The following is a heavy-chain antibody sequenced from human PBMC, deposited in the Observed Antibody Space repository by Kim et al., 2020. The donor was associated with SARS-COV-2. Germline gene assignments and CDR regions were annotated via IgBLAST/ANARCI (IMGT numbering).Heavy chain of an antibody. V-gene: IGHV4-61*01. CDR2: IYYSGST. J-gene: IGHJ3*02. D-gene: IGHD3-22*01. CDR3: ARDPIDYYDSSGYYYFRSRRGDAFAI. Sequence: SETLSLTCTVSGGSVSSGSYYWSWIRQPPGKGLEWIGYIYYSGSTNYNPSLKSRVTISVDTSKNQFSLKLSSVNAADTAVYYCARDPIDYYDSSGYYYFRSRRGDAFAIWGQGTMVTVSS. CDR1: GGSVSSGSYY.